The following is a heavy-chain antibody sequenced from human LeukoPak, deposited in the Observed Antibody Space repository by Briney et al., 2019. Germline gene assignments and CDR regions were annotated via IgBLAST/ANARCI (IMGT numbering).Heavy chain of an antibody. J-gene: IGHJ6*03. CDR1: GYTFTNHA. V-gene: IGHV7-4-1*02. CDR3: ARRSMVQHMDV. D-gene: IGHD3-10*01. Sequence: ASVKASCKASGYTFTNHAINWVRQAPGQGLEYMGWIDTNTGNPSYAQAFTGRIVFSLDTSVSTAYLEIRSLKAEDSAVYFCARRSMVQHMDVWGKGTTVTISS. CDR2: IDTNTGNP.